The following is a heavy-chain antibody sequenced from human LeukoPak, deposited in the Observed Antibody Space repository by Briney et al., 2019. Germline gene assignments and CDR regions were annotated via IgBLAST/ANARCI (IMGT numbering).Heavy chain of an antibody. Sequence: GRSLRLSCAASGFTFSSYGMHWVRQAPGKGLEWVAVISYDGSNKYYADSVKGRFTISRDNSKNTLYLQMNSLRAEDTAVYYCANYYYDSSGSGYFQHWGQGTLVTVSS. V-gene: IGHV3-30*18. CDR2: ISYDGSNK. CDR3: ANYYYDSSGSGYFQH. CDR1: GFTFSSYG. J-gene: IGHJ1*01. D-gene: IGHD3-22*01.